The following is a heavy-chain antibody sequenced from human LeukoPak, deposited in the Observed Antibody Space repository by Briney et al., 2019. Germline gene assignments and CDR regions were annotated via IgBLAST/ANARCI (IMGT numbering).Heavy chain of an antibody. V-gene: IGHV4-39*01. D-gene: IGHD4-17*01. CDR1: GGSISSSSYY. CDR2: IYYSGST. J-gene: IGHJ6*02. Sequence: SETLSLTCTVSGGSISSSSYYWGWIRQPPGKGLEWIGSIYYSGSTYYNPSLKSRVTISVDTSKNQFSLKLSSVTAADTAVYYCASLRTTTVTTWVPFYYYYGMDVWGQGTTVTVSS. CDR3: ASLRTTTVTTWVPFYYYYGMDV.